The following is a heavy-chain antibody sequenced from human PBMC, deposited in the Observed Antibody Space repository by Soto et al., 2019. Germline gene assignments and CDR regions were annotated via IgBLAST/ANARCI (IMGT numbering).Heavy chain of an antibody. V-gene: IGHV3-48*02. Sequence: GGSLRLSCAASGFTFSSYSMNWVRQAPGKGLEWVSYISSSSSTIYYADSVKGRFTISRDNAKNSLYLQMNSLRDEDTAVYYCARDLAYYYDSSGSNYWGQGTLVTVSS. CDR3: ARDLAYYYDSSGSNY. CDR2: ISSSSSTI. CDR1: GFTFSSYS. D-gene: IGHD3-22*01. J-gene: IGHJ4*02.